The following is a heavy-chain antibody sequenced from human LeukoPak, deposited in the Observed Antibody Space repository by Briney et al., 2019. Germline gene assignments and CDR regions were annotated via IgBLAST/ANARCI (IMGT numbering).Heavy chain of an antibody. J-gene: IGHJ6*03. CDR2: IYYSGST. Sequence: SETLSLTCTVSGGSISSYYWSWIRQPPGKGLEWIGYIYYSGSTNYNPSLKSRVTISVDTSKNQFSLKLSSVTAADTAVYYCARVGYSYGYSHYYYMDVWGKGTTVTISS. D-gene: IGHD5-18*01. CDR3: ARVGYSYGYSHYYYMDV. V-gene: IGHV4-59*01. CDR1: GGSISSYY.